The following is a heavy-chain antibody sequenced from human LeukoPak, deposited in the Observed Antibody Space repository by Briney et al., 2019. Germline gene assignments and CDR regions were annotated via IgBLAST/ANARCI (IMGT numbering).Heavy chain of an antibody. CDR1: GGSFSGYY. Sequence: SETLSLTCAVYGGSFSGYYWSWIRQPPGKGLEWIGEINHSGSTNYNPSLKSRVTISVDTSKNQFSLKLSSVTAADTAVYYCARGGYYDSSGYYSFDYLGQGTLVTVSS. CDR3: ARGGYYDSSGYYSFDY. J-gene: IGHJ4*02. CDR2: INHSGST. V-gene: IGHV4-34*01. D-gene: IGHD3-22*01.